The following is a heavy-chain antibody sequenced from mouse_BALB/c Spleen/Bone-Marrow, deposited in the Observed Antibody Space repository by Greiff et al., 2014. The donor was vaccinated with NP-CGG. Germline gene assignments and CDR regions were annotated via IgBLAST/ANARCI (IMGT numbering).Heavy chain of an antibody. CDR2: ISSGGSYT. CDR3: ARQYGNYWDYFDY. Sequence: VQLKESGGDLVKPGGSLKLSCAASGFTFSSYGMSWVRQTPDKRLEWVATISSGGSYTYYPDSVKGRFTISRDNAKNTLYLQMSSLKSEDTAMYYCARQYGNYWDYFDYWGRGTTLTVSS. V-gene: IGHV5-6*01. J-gene: IGHJ2*01. D-gene: IGHD2-10*02. CDR1: GFTFSSYG.